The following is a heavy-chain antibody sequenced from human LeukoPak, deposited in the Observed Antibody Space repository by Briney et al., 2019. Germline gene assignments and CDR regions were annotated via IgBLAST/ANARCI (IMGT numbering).Heavy chain of an antibody. V-gene: IGHV4-39*07. CDR1: GGSISSSSYY. CDR3: AREGYSSSAGFDP. D-gene: IGHD6-6*01. CDR2: IYYSVST. Sequence: SETLSLTCTVSGGSISSSSYYWGWIRQPPGKGLEWIGSIYYSVSTYYSPSLKSRVTISVDTSKNQFSLKPSSVTAADTAVYYCAREGYSSSAGFDPWGQGTLVTVSS. J-gene: IGHJ5*02.